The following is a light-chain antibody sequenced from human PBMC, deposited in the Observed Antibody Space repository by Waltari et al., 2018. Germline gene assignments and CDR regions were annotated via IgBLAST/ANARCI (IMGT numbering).Light chain of an antibody. CDR1: NLGDKY. J-gene: IGLJ2*01. CDR2: QDS. V-gene: IGLV3-1*01. Sequence: SYELTQPPSVSMSPGQTASITRSGDNLGDKYACWYQQKPGQSPVLVIYQDSKRPSGIPERFSGSNSGNTATLTISGTQAMDEADYYCQAWDSSTVVFGGGTKLTVL. CDR3: QAWDSSTVV.